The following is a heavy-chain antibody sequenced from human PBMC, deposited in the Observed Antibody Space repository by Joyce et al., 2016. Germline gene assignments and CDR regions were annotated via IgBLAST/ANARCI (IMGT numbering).Heavy chain of an antibody. CDR3: ARTKSPPMRSIGRVDALDI. Sequence: EVQLVESGGGLVQPGGSLRLSCAASGFSFSTSWRHWVRQAPGKGLGWVSRIGRDETYTEDADSGGGRFTISRDNAKNTVSLQMNSLKVDDTAVYYCARTKSPPMRSIGRVDALDIWGQGTLVTVSS. CDR2: IGRDETYT. J-gene: IGHJ3*02. CDR1: GFSFSTSW. V-gene: IGHV3-74*03.